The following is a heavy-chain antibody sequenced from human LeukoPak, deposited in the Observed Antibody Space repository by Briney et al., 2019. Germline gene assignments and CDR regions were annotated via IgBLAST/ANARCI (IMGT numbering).Heavy chain of an antibody. CDR2: IYTSGST. CDR1: GGSISSYY. CDR3: ARVSTLVNMVAFDI. Sequence: SETLSLTCTVSGGSISSYYWSWIRQPAGKGLEWIGRIYTSGSTNYNPSLKSRVTMSVDTSKNQFSLKLSSVTAADTAVYYCARVSTLVNMVAFDIWGQGTMVTVSS. J-gene: IGHJ3*02. D-gene: IGHD3-10*01. V-gene: IGHV4-4*07.